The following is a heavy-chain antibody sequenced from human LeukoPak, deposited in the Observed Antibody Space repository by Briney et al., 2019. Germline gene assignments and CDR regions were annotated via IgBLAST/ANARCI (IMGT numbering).Heavy chain of an antibody. Sequence: QPGGSLRLSCAGSGFSFSSYGMHWVRQAPGKGLEWMAFIRSDGSNKYYADSVKGRFTISRDNAKNSLYLQMNSLRAEDTAVYYCARDRDPGYNDSSGYRRVNAFDIWGQGTMVTVSS. CDR2: IRSDGSNK. CDR1: GFSFSSYG. D-gene: IGHD3-22*01. CDR3: ARDRDPGYNDSSGYRRVNAFDI. J-gene: IGHJ3*02. V-gene: IGHV3-30*02.